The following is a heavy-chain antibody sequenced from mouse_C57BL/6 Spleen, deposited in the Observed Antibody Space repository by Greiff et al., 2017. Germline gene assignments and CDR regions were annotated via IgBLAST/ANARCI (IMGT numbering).Heavy chain of an antibody. CDR2: ISSGSSTI. J-gene: IGHJ1*03. CDR1: GFTFSDYG. V-gene: IGHV5-17*01. D-gene: IGHD2-4*01. Sequence: EVHLVESGGGLVKPGGSLKLSCAASGFTFSDYGMHWVRQAPEKGLEWVAYISSGSSTIYYEDTVKGRFTISRDNAKNTLFLQMTSLRSEDTAMYYCARIAYDYGRYFDGWGTGTTVTVAS. CDR3: ARIAYDYGRYFDG.